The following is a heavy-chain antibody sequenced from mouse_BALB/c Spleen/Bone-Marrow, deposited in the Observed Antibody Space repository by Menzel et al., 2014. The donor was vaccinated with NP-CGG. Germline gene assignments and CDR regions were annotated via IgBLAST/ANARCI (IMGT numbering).Heavy chain of an antibody. CDR2: IRNKANGHTT. V-gene: IGHV7-3*02. J-gene: IGHJ2*01. CDR1: GFTFSDYY. Sequence: EVQGVESGGGLVQPGGSLRLSCATSGFTFSDYYMNWVRQPPGKALEWLSFIRNKANGHTTEYSASVKGRFTISRDNSQNIPYLQMNTLRAEDSAXXXXXXXKGRXLFDYWGXGATLTVSS. CDR3: XXXKGRXLFDY.